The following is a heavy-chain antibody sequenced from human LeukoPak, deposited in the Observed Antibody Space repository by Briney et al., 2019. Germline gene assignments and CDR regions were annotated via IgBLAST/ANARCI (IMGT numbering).Heavy chain of an antibody. CDR2: IIPILGIA. D-gene: IGHD6-19*01. Sequence: ASVKVSCKASGGTFSSYAISWVRQAPGQGLEWMGRIIPILGIANSAQKFQGRVTITRDTSASTAYMELSSLRSEDTAVYYCARPPPDSSGCGFDYWGQGTLVTVSS. J-gene: IGHJ4*02. CDR1: GGTFSSYA. V-gene: IGHV1-69*04. CDR3: ARPPPDSSGCGFDY.